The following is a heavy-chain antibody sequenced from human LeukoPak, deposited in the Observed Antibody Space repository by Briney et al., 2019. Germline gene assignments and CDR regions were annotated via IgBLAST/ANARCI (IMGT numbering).Heavy chain of an antibody. CDR2: INPNSGGT. D-gene: IGHD5-18*01. V-gene: IGHV1-2*02. J-gene: IGHJ5*02. CDR1: GYTXTGYY. CDR3: ARDVGDTGNWFDP. Sequence: GASVKVSCKASGYTXTGYYMHWVRQAPGQGLEWMGWINPNSGGTNYAQKFQGRVTMTRDTSISTAYMELSRLRSDDTAVYYCARDVGDTGNWFDPWGQGTLVTVSS.